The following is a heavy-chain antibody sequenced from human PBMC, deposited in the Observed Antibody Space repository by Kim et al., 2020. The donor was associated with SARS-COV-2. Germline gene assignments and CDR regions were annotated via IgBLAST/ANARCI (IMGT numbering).Heavy chain of an antibody. D-gene: IGHD3-10*01. Sequence: SVKVSCKASGGTFSSYAISWVRQAPGQGLEWMGGIIPIFGTANYAQKFQGRVTITADESTSTAYMELSSLRSEDTAVYYCARLLGAHYYGSGNPGDFDYWGQGTLVTVSS. CDR1: GGTFSSYA. CDR3: ARLLGAHYYGSGNPGDFDY. CDR2: IIPIFGTA. J-gene: IGHJ4*02. V-gene: IGHV1-69*13.